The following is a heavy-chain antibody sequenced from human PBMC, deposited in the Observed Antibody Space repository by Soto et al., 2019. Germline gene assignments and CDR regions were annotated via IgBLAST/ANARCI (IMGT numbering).Heavy chain of an antibody. Sequence: SDTLSLTCTVSGGSIGIGGYYWSWILHHPGKGLEWIGYIYYSGSTYYNPSLKSRVTISVDTSKNQFSLKLSSVTAADTAVYYCARASGFLEWDAVGDNYYYYYYMDVWGKGTTVTAP. CDR1: GGSIGIGGYY. D-gene: IGHD3-3*01. CDR3: ARASGFLEWDAVGDNYYYYYYMDV. V-gene: IGHV4-31*03. CDR2: IYYSGST. J-gene: IGHJ6*03.